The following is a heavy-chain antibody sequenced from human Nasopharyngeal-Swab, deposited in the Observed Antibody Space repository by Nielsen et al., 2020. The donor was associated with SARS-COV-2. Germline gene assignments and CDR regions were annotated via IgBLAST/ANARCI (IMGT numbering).Heavy chain of an antibody. J-gene: IGHJ6*02. V-gene: IGHV4-31*03. CDR2: IYSSGST. CDR1: GGSISSGGYY. Sequence: SETLSLTCSVSGGSISSGGYYWSWIRQHPGKGLEWIGYIYSSGSTYYNPSLKSRVTISVDTSKNQFSLKLSSVTAADTAVYYCARAPPEGVDTAMGVPYYYYYGMDVWGQGTTVTVSS. D-gene: IGHD5-18*01. CDR3: ARAPPEGVDTAMGVPYYYYYGMDV.